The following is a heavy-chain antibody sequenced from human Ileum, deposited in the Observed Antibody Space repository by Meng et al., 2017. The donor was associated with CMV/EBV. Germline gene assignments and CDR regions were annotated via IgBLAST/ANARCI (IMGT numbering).Heavy chain of an antibody. CDR2: INPNSGGT. D-gene: IGHD1-26*01. J-gene: IGHJ6*02. CDR1: GYTFAAYY. Sequence: ASVKVSCKASGYTFAAYYIHWVRQAPGQGLEWMGWINPNSGGTNNAQKLQGRVTMTRDTSISTAFMDLSSLISDDTAVYYCARVGRGGDYYGMDVWGQGTTVTVSS. V-gene: IGHV1-2*02. CDR3: ARVGRGGDYYGMDV.